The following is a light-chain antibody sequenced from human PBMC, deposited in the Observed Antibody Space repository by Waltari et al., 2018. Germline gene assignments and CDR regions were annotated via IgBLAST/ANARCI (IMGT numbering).Light chain of an antibody. J-gene: IGLJ1*01. CDR2: RNN. CDR3: AAWDESHYV. CDR1: YSNPGSNY. V-gene: IGLV1-47*01. Sequence: SVLTQPPSASGTPGQRVSLPCCGSYSNPGSNYLYWYQQLPGAAPKLLIDRNNQRPSGVPDRFSASKYGTSASLAISGLRSEDEAVYYCAAWDESHYVFGPGTKVTVL.